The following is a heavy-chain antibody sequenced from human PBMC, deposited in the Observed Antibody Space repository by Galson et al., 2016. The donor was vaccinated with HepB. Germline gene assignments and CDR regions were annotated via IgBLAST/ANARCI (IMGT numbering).Heavy chain of an antibody. CDR2: ISNDGTNK. D-gene: IGHD5-12*01. CDR1: GFTFSSYG. J-gene: IGHJ1*01. Sequence: SLRLSCAASGFTFSSYGMHWVRQAPGKGLEWVAVISNDGTNKSYADSVKGRFTISRDNSNNTLYLQMSRLRPEDTAVYYCTKGPRVAYFQHWGQGSLVTVSS. CDR3: TKGPRVAYFQH. V-gene: IGHV3-30*18.